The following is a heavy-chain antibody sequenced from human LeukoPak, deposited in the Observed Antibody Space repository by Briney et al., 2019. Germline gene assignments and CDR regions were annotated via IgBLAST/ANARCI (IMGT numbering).Heavy chain of an antibody. CDR2: ISSSGSYI. CDR1: GFTFSSYT. D-gene: IGHD5-12*01. Sequence: GGSLRLSCAAFGFTFSSYTMNWVRQAPGKGLEWVSSISSSGSYIYYADSLKGRFTISRDNAKNSLYLQMNSLRAEETAAYYCARPGYSGYIIGYYFDYWGQGTLVTVSS. CDR3: ARPGYSGYIIGYYFDY. V-gene: IGHV3-21*06. J-gene: IGHJ4*02.